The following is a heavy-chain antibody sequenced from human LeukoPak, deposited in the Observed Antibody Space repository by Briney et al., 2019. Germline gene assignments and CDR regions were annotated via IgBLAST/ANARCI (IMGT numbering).Heavy chain of an antibody. J-gene: IGHJ3*02. CDR2: IIPIFGTA. D-gene: IGHD3-22*01. CDR1: GGTFSSYA. V-gene: IGHV1-69*05. Sequence: SVKVSCKASGGTFSSYAINWVRQAPGQGLEWMGRIIPIFGTANYAQKFQGRVTITTDESTSTAYMELSSLRSEDTAVYYCARTVGVVAQTGGAFDIWGQGTMVTVSS. CDR3: ARTVGVVAQTGGAFDI.